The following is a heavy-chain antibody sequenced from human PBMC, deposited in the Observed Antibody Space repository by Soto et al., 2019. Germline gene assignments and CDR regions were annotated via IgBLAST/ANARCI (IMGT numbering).Heavy chain of an antibody. CDR1: GGSISSYY. J-gene: IGHJ4*02. V-gene: IGHV4-59*01. CDR3: ARFVYSSFFEY. Sequence: PSETLSLTCTVSGGSISSYYWSWIRQPPGKGLEWIGYIYYSGSTNYNPSLKSRVTISVDTSKNQFSLKLSSVTAADTAVYYCARFVYSSFFEYWGQGTLVTVSS. D-gene: IGHD6-6*01. CDR2: IYYSGST.